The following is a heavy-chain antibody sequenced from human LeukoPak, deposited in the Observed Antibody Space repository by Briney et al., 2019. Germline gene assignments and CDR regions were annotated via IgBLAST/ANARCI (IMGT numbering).Heavy chain of an antibody. CDR1: DYSISSGYGYY. V-gene: IGHV4-61*08. Sequence: PSETLSLTCTVSDYSISSGYGYYWSWIRQPPGKGLEWIGYIYYSGTTNYNPSLKSRVIISVDTSKNQFSLKLSPVIAADTAVYYCARVGVDYSGNIIKYYFDYWGQGTLVTVSS. CDR2: IYYSGTT. CDR3: ARVGVDYSGNIIKYYFDY. D-gene: IGHD4-23*01. J-gene: IGHJ4*02.